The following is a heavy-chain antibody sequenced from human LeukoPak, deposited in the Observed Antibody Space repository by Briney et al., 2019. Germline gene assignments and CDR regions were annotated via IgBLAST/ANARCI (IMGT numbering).Heavy chain of an antibody. CDR3: ARDGYSGNDGL. Sequence: SETLSLTCAVYGGSFSGYYWSWIRQPPGKGLEWIGEINHSGSTNYNPSLKSRVTISVDTSKNQFSLKMSSVTAADTAVYYCARDGYSGNDGLWGQGTLVTVSS. V-gene: IGHV4-34*01. J-gene: IGHJ4*02. CDR2: INHSGST. D-gene: IGHD5-12*01. CDR1: GGSFSGYY.